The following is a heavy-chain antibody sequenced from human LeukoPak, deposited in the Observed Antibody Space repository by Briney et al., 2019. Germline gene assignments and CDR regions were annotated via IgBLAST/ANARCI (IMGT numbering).Heavy chain of an antibody. Sequence: PGGSLRLSCAASGFTFSDYYMSWIRQAPGKGLEWVSYISSSGSTIYYADSVKGRFTISRDNAKNSLYLQMSSLRAEDTAVYYCASNHDYGDPPGPWGQGTLVTVSS. J-gene: IGHJ5*02. V-gene: IGHV3-11*01. CDR1: GFTFSDYY. CDR2: ISSSGSTI. D-gene: IGHD4-17*01. CDR3: ASNHDYGDPPGP.